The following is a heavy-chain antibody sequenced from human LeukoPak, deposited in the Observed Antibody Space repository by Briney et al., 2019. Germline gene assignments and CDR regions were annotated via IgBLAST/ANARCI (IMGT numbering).Heavy chain of an antibody. J-gene: IGHJ3*02. CDR3: ATLSLRILGYCSGGSCYSDDI. CDR2: ISYDGSNK. Sequence: GGSLRLSCAASGFTFSSYAMHWVRQAPAKGLEGVAVISYDGSNKYYADSVKGRFTISRDNSKNTLYLQMNSLRAEDTAVYYCATLSLRILGYCSGGSCYSDDIWGQGTMVTVSS. CDR1: GFTFSSYA. D-gene: IGHD2-15*01. V-gene: IGHV3-30-3*01.